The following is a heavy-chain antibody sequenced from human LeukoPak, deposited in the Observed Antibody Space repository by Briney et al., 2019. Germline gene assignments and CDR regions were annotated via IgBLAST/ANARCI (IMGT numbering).Heavy chain of an antibody. CDR3: ASAEPRGSNWYPY. D-gene: IGHD6-13*01. V-gene: IGHV4-4*02. J-gene: IGHJ4*02. CDR2: IYHSGST. CDR1: GGSISSNDW. Sequence: SETLSLTCAVSGGSISSNDWWWSWVRQPPGKGLEWIGEIYHSGSTNHNPSLKSRVTISVDKSNNQFSLKLSSVTAADTAVYYCASAEPRGSNWYPYWGQGTLVTVSS.